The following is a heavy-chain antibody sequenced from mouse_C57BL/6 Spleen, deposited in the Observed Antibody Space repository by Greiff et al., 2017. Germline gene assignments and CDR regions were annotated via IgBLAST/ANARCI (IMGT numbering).Heavy chain of an antibody. V-gene: IGHV1-61*01. CDR3: ARSPLLLRYGYFDV. Sequence: VKLQQPGAELVRPGSSVKLSCKASGYTFTSYWLDWVKQRPGQGLEWIGNIYSSDSETHYNQKFKDKATLTVDKSSSTAYMQLSSLTSEDSAVYYCARSPLLLRYGYFDVWGTGTTVTVSS. D-gene: IGHD1-1*01. CDR2: IYSSDSET. J-gene: IGHJ1*03. CDR1: GYTFTSYW.